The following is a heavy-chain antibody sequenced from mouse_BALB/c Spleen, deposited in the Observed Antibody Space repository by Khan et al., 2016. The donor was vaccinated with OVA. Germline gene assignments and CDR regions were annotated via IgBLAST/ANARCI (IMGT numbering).Heavy chain of an antibody. J-gene: IGHJ4*01. D-gene: IGHD2-5*01. V-gene: IGHV9-4*02. CDR3: TRGGAAYYSNYGGAMEY. Sequence: QIQLVQSGPELKKPGETVRISCKASGYTFTTAGIQWVQKMPGKGLKWIGWINTHSGVPKYAEDFKGRFAFSLEISVNTAYLQITNLKNEDTATYLCTRGGAAYYSNYGGAMEYWGQGTSVTVSS. CDR1: GYTFTTAG. CDR2: INTHSGVP.